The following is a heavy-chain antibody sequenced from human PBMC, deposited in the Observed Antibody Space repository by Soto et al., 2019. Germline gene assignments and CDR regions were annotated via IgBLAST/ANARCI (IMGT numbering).Heavy chain of an antibody. Sequence: GASVKVSCKASGDTFTSYAMHWVRQAPGQRLEWMGWINAGNGNTKYSQKFQGRVTITRDTSASTAYMELSSLRSEDTAVYYCARDGSVYGDLYYYYGMDVWGQGTTVTVSS. V-gene: IGHV1-3*01. J-gene: IGHJ6*02. CDR1: GDTFTSYA. D-gene: IGHD4-17*01. CDR3: ARDGSVYGDLYYYYGMDV. CDR2: INAGNGNT.